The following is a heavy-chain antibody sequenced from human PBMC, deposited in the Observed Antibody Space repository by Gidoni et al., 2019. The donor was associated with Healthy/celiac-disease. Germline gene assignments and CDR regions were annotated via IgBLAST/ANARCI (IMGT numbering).Heavy chain of an antibody. CDR2: ISYDGSNK. CDR1: GFTFSSYG. D-gene: IGHD6-19*01. J-gene: IGHJ4*02. CDR3: AKDHLRYSSGNADY. Sequence: QVQLVESGGGVVQPGRSLRLSCAASGFTFSSYGMHWVRQAPGKGLGWVAVISYDGSNKYYADSVKGRFTISRDNSKNTLYLQMNSLRAEDTAVYYCAKDHLRYSSGNADYWGQGTLVTVSS. V-gene: IGHV3-30*18.